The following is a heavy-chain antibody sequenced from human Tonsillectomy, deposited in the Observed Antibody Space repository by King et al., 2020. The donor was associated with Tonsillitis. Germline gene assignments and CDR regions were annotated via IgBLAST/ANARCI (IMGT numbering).Heavy chain of an antibody. CDR1: GFIFSSYG. J-gene: IGHJ3*02. Sequence: VQLVASGGGVVQPGRSLRLSCAASGFIFSSYGMNWVRQSPGKGLEWVSVIWFDGSKKYYADSVKGRFTISRDNSKNTLYLQMSRLGAEDTAVYYCAALGRRGAFDIWGQGTMVTVSS. CDR2: IWFDGSKK. V-gene: IGHV3-33*08. D-gene: IGHD3-16*01. CDR3: AALGRRGAFDI.